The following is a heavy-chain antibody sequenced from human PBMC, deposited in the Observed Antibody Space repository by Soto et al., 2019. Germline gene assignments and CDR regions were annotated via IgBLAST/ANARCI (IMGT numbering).Heavy chain of an antibody. V-gene: IGHV1-3*01. Sequence: ASVKVSCKASGYTFTSYAMHCVRQAPGQRLEWMGWINAEDGETIYAQKFQGRVTMTEDTSTDTAYMELSSLRSEDTAVYYCATRLRIAVAGTFDYWGQGTLVTVSS. CDR1: GYTFTSYA. D-gene: IGHD6-19*01. CDR2: INAEDGET. CDR3: ATRLRIAVAGTFDY. J-gene: IGHJ4*02.